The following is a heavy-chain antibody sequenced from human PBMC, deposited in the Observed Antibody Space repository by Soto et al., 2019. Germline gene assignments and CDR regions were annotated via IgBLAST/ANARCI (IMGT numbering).Heavy chain of an antibody. Sequence: GGSLRLSCAASGFTFSSYGMHWVRQAPGKGLEWVAVISYDGSNKYYADSVKGRFTISRDNSKNTLYLQMNSLRAEETAVYYCAKSRSLILRSGVDYWGQGT. CDR2: ISYDGSNK. J-gene: IGHJ4*02. D-gene: IGHD2-15*01. CDR1: GFTFSSYG. CDR3: AKSRSLILRSGVDY. V-gene: IGHV3-30*18.